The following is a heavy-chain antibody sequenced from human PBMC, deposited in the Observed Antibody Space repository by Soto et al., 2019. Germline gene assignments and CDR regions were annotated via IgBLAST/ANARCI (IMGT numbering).Heavy chain of an antibody. CDR2: IYSVGST. J-gene: IGHJ4*02. CDR3: ARGYYYDSSGSDFDY. D-gene: IGHD3-22*01. CDR1: GFTVSSNY. Sequence: GGSLRLSCAASGFTVSSNYMSWVRQAPGKGLEWVSVIYSVGSTYYADSVKGRFTISRDNSKNTLYPQMNSLRAEDTAVYYCARGYYYDSSGSDFDYWGQGXLVTVYS. V-gene: IGHV3-53*01.